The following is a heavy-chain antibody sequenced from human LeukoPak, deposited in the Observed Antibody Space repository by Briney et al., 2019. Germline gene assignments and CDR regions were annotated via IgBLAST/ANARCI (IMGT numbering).Heavy chain of an antibody. CDR2: IIPIFGIA. D-gene: IGHD5-12*01. Sequence: VASVTVSCKASGGTFSSYAISWVRQAPGQGLEWMGRIIPIFGIANYAQKFQGRVTITADKSTSTAYMELSSLRSEDTAVHYCARCGGYDSTTHFDYWGQGTLVTVSS. CDR1: GGTFSSYA. J-gene: IGHJ4*02. V-gene: IGHV1-69*04. CDR3: ARCGGYDSTTHFDY.